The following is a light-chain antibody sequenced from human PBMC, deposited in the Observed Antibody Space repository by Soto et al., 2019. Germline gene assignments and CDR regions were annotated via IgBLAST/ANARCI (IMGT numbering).Light chain of an antibody. CDR3: SSYAGSNNYVV. V-gene: IGLV2-8*01. Sequence: QSALTQPPSAAGSPGQSVTISCTGTSSDVGGYNYVSWYQQHPGKAPKVMIYEVSKRPSGVPDRFSGSKSGSTASLTVSGLQAEDEADYYCSSYAGSNNYVVFGGGTKSPS. CDR1: SSDVGGYNY. CDR2: EVS. J-gene: IGLJ2*01.